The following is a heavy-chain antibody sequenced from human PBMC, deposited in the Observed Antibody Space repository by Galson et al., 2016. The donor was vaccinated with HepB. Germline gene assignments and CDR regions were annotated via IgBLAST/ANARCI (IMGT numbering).Heavy chain of an antibody. D-gene: IGHD3-22*01. CDR2: IDAGATAV. J-gene: IGHJ5*02. CDR3: ARGNYETS. Sequence: SLRLSCAASGFTFSIYGMNWVRQAPGKGPEWVSYIDAGATAVRYADYVKGRFTISRDNARNLVFLQMNSLRDEDTAVYYCARGNYETSWGQGTLVAVSS. CDR1: GFTFSIYG. V-gene: IGHV3-48*02.